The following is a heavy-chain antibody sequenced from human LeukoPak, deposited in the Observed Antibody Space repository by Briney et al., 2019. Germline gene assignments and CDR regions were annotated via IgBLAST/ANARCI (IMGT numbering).Heavy chain of an antibody. J-gene: IGHJ4*02. V-gene: IGHV3-33*06. Sequence: PGRSLRLSCAASGFTFSSYGMHWVRQAPGKGLEWVAVIWYDGSNKYYADSAKGRFTISRDNSKNTLYLQMNSLRAEDTAVYYCAKDRSAYYYDSGGPKDYWGQGTLVTVSS. CDR2: IWYDGSNK. CDR1: GFTFSSYG. CDR3: AKDRSAYYYDSGGPKDY. D-gene: IGHD3-22*01.